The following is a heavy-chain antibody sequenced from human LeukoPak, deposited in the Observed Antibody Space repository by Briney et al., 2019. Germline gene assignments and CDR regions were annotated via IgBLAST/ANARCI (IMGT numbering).Heavy chain of an antibody. CDR2: VSYDGRNK. CDR3: AKDRNYVATLDY. Sequence: PGGSLRLSCAASAFTFSIYGMHWVRQAPGKGLEWVAAVSYDGRNKYFTESVKGRFTISRDNSKNTLYLQVNSLRAEDTAVYYCAKDRNYVATLDYWGQGTLVTVSS. CDR1: AFTFSIYG. J-gene: IGHJ4*02. V-gene: IGHV3-30*18. D-gene: IGHD3-10*02.